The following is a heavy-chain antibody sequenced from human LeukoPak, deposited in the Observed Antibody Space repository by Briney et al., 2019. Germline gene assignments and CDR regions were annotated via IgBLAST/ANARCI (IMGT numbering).Heavy chain of an antibody. J-gene: IGHJ3*02. D-gene: IGHD3-16*01. CDR3: ARRPGGGLRGRAFDI. V-gene: IGHV4-34*01. CDR1: GGSFSGYY. CDR2: INHSGST. Sequence: PSETLSLTCAVYGGSFSGYYWSWIRQPPGKGLEWIGEINHSGSTNYNPSLKSRVTISVDTSKNQFSLKLSSVTAADTAVYYCARRPGGGLRGRAFDIWGQGTMVTVSS.